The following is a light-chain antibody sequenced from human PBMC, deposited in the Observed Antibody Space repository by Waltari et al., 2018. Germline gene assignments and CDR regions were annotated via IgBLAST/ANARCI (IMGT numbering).Light chain of an antibody. V-gene: IGLV2-14*03. CDR1: SNDIGAYNF. CDR3: SSYTAGSPRDV. Sequence: QSALTQPASVSGSPGQSITISCTGTSNDIGAYNFVSWYHKHPGKAPKVMIFDVNNRPSGVVCRCSCAKSGDTTSLTIAGLQAADEADYYCSSYTAGSPRDVFGSGTKLTVL. J-gene: IGLJ1*01. CDR2: DVN.